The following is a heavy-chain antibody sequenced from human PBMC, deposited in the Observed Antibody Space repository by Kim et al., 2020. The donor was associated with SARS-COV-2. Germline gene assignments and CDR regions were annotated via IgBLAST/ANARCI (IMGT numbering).Heavy chain of an antibody. CDR1: GFAINNYA. V-gene: IGHV3-23*01. D-gene: IGHD2-21*01. J-gene: IGHJ4*02. Sequence: GGSLRLSCVASGFAINNYAMGWVRQAPGKGLEWVAVSGTLTEYADSVKGRLTISRDNSRNTVYLQMNSLRVDDTAIYFCAKAIGDNTYFDSWGQGTLVTVSS. CDR2: VSGTLT. CDR3: AKAIGDNTYFDS.